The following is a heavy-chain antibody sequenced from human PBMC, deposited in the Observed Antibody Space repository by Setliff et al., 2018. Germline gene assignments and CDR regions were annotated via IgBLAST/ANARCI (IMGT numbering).Heavy chain of an antibody. V-gene: IGHV4-59*08. D-gene: IGHD3-22*01. CDR1: GGSFSGYY. Sequence: SETLSLTCAVCGGSFSGYYCSWIRQPPGEGLEWIGYMYYSGSTNYNPSFKSRVTISVDTSKNQFSLKLSSVTAADTAVYYCARLGVDDSSGYYYPGGYMDVWGKGTTVTVSS. CDR2: MYYSGST. CDR3: ARLGVDDSSGYYYPGGYMDV. J-gene: IGHJ6*03.